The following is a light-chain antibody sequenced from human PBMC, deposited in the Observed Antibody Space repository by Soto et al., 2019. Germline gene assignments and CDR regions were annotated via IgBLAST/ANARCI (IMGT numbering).Light chain of an antibody. J-gene: IGKJ2*01. CDR3: QQTFSPHYT. V-gene: IGKV1-39*01. CDR1: QSISNS. Sequence: DIQMTQSLSSLSASVGDTVTITCRASQSISNSLSWYQQKPGKAPKFLIYVASTLQRGVPSRFSGSGSGTDFTLTISSLQPEDVATYYCQQTFSPHYTFGQGTKLEI. CDR2: VAS.